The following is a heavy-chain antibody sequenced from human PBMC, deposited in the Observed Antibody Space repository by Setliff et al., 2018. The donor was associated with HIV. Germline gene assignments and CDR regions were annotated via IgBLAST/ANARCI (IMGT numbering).Heavy chain of an antibody. CDR3: ARPVSKNFYGLDV. V-gene: IGHV4-59*01. CDR1: GASISSYY. CDR2: VDYNGST. J-gene: IGHJ6*02. Sequence: SETLSLTCSVSGASISSYYWSWIRQPPGKGLEWIGYVDYNGSTSYNSSLKGRVTISAATSKNVFSLNMTSVTAADTAVYYCARPVSKNFYGLDVWGLGTTVTVSS.